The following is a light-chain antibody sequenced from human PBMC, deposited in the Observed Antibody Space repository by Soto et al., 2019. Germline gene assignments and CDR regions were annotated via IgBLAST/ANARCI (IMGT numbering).Light chain of an antibody. CDR3: QQFNCFPLT. Sequence: IQLTQSPSSLSASVGDRVTITCRAGQDIGSALAWYQQRPGKAPKLLLYDASNLEAGVPSRFSGSGSGTDFTLIITSLRSVDFSTYYCQQFNCFPLTFGGGTKVQTK. CDR2: DAS. CDR1: QDIGSA. V-gene: IGKV1-13*02. J-gene: IGKJ4*01.